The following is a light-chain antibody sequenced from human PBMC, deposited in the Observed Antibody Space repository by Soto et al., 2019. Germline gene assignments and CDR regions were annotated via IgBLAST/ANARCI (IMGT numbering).Light chain of an antibody. CDR3: QQYGSQLT. Sequence: EIVLTQSPGTLSLSPGERATLSCRASQSVSSSYLAWYQQKPGQAPRLLIYGASSRATGIPDRFSGSGSGTELTLTISRLEPEDFAVYYCQQYGSQLTFGGGTKVAIK. J-gene: IGKJ4*01. CDR2: GAS. CDR1: QSVSSSY. V-gene: IGKV3-20*01.